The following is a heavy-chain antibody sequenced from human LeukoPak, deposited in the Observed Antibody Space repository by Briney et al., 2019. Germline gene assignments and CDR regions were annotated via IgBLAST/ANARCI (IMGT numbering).Heavy chain of an antibody. CDR3: ARAKVRSSGWLDAFDI. CDR2: IAYDGSNK. J-gene: IGHJ3*02. D-gene: IGHD6-19*01. CDR1: GFTFSSYA. Sequence: GRYLRLSCAASGFTFSSYAMHWVRQAPGKGLKWVAVIAYDGSNKYYADSGKVRFTMSTDNSKNTLYLQMNSLRAEDTAVYYCARAKVRSSGWLDAFDIWGQGTMVTVSS. V-gene: IGHV3-30-3*01.